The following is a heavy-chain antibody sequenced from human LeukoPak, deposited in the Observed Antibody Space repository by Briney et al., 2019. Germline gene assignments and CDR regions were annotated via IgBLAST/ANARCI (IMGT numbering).Heavy chain of an antibody. J-gene: IGHJ3*02. Sequence: GGSLRLSCAASGFTVSSNYMSWVRQAPGKGLEWVSVIYRGGSTYYADSVQGRFTISRDNSKNTLYLQMNRLRAEDTAVYYCTRDRPLTGESSGYSAFEIWGQGTMVTVSS. CDR1: GFTVSSNY. CDR2: IYRGGST. V-gene: IGHV3-53*01. D-gene: IGHD3-22*01. CDR3: TRDRPLTGESSGYSAFEI.